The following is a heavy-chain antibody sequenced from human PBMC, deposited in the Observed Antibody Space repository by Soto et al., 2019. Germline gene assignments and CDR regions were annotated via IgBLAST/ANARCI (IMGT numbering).Heavy chain of an antibody. CDR2: ISYDGSNK. V-gene: IGHV3-30*18. D-gene: IGHD1-7*01. J-gene: IGHJ4*02. Sequence: QVQLVESGGGVVQPGRSLRLSCAASGFTFSSYGMHWVRQAPGKGLEWVAAISYDGSNKYYADSVKGRFTISRDNSKNTLYLQMNSLRAEDTAVYYCAKGGGITGTTSIYWGQGTLVTVSS. CDR3: AKGGGITGTTSIY. CDR1: GFTFSSYG.